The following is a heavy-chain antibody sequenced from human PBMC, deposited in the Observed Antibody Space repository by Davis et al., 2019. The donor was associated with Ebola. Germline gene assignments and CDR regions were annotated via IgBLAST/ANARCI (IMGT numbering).Heavy chain of an antibody. D-gene: IGHD5-12*01. CDR2: IGRDGVHM. CDR3: ARDIPFSSYDY. CDR1: GFTFSDYT. Sequence: GESLKISCAASGFTFSDYTMNWVRQAPGKGLDWVSSIGRDGVHMFYADSLRGRFTISRDNARNSLYLQMDGLRDDDTAVYYCARDIPFSSYDYWGQGTLVTVSS. J-gene: IGHJ4*02. V-gene: IGHV3-21*01.